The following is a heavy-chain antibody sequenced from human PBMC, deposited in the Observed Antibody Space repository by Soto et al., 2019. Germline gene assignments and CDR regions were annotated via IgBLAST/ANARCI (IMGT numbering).Heavy chain of an antibody. Sequence: GGSLRLSCAASGFTFSSYGMHWVRQAPGKGLERVAVIWYDGSNKYYADSVKGRFTISRDNSKNTLYLQMNSLRAEDTAVYYCARGAMVRGVIGPLHYFDYWGQGTLVTVSS. CDR2: IWYDGSNK. D-gene: IGHD3-10*01. V-gene: IGHV3-33*01. J-gene: IGHJ4*02. CDR3: ARGAMVRGVIGPLHYFDY. CDR1: GFTFSSYG.